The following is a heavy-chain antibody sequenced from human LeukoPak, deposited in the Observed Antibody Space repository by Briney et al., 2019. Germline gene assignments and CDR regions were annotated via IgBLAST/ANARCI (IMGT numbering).Heavy chain of an antibody. V-gene: IGHV1-8*01. Sequence: GASVKVSCKASGYTFTSYDINWVRQATGQGLEWMGWMNPNSGNTGYAQKFQGRVTMTRNTSISTAYMELSSLRSEDTAVYYCARGRYYYGSGSYPDSYGMDVWGQGTTVTVSS. CDR3: ARGRYYYGSGSYPDSYGMDV. J-gene: IGHJ6*02. CDR1: GYTFTSYD. D-gene: IGHD3-10*01. CDR2: MNPNSGNT.